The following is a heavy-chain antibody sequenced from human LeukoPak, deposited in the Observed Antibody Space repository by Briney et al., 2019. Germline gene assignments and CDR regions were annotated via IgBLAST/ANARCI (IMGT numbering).Heavy chain of an antibody. CDR3: ARLYPYSSSWYFPGDY. D-gene: IGHD6-13*01. V-gene: IGHV3-30*14. J-gene: IGHJ4*02. CDR1: GFTFSSYA. Sequence: GGSLRLSCAASGFTFSSYAMHWVRQAPGKGLEWVAVISYDGSNKYYADSVKGRFTISRDNSKNTLYLQMNSLRAEDTAVYYCARLYPYSSSWYFPGDYWGQGTLVTVSS. CDR2: ISYDGSNK.